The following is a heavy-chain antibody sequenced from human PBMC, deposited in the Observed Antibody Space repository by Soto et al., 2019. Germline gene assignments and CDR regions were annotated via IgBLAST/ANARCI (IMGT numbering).Heavy chain of an antibody. CDR2: IYYSGST. Sequence: SETLSLTCTVSGGSISSSSYYWGWIRQPPGKGLEWIGSIYYSGSTYYNSSLKSRVTISVDTSKNQFSLKLSSVTAADTAVYYCARLDSSYDFWSGMLHHYYYYGMDVWGQGTTVTVSS. V-gene: IGHV4-39*01. J-gene: IGHJ6*02. CDR3: ARLDSSYDFWSGMLHHYYYYGMDV. D-gene: IGHD3-3*01. CDR1: GGSISSSSYY.